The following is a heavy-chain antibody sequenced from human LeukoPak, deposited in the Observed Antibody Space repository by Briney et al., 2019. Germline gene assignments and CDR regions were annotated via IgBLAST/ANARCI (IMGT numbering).Heavy chain of an antibody. CDR3: ARAYYYDSSAAIDY. CDR1: GGSISSGGYY. V-gene: IGHV4-31*03. D-gene: IGHD3-22*01. Sequence: PSETLSLTCTVSGGSISSGGYYWSWIRQHPGKGLEWIGYIYYSGSTYYNPSLKSRVTISVDTSKNQFSLKLSSVTAADTAVYYCARAYYYDSSAAIDYWGQGILVTVSS. CDR2: IYYSGST. J-gene: IGHJ4*02.